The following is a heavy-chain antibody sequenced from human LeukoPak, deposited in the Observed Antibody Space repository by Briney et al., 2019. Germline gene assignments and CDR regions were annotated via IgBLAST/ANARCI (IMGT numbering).Heavy chain of an antibody. J-gene: IGHJ4*02. CDR2: IKSKTDGGTT. Sequence: GGSLRLYCAASGFTFSNAWMSWVRQAPGKGLERVGRIKSKTDGGTTDYAAPVKGRFTISRDNSKNTLYLQMNSLRAEDTAVYYCARDYGDPKYYFDYWGQGTLVTVSS. D-gene: IGHD4-17*01. CDR1: GFTFSNAW. V-gene: IGHV3-15*01. CDR3: ARDYGDPKYYFDY.